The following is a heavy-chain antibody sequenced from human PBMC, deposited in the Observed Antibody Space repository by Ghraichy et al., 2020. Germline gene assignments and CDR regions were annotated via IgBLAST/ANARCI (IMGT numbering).Heavy chain of an antibody. CDR3: TTKNGFTEGVDY. V-gene: IGHV3-15*07. Sequence: GESLNISCTASSFTLSDAWMTWVRQAPGKGLEWLGHVKSLSYDGTIEYAPPVKDRFTISRDDSKNTLYLQMNSLKTEDTAIYYCTTKNGFTEGVDYWGQGTLVTVSS. CDR1: SFTLSDAW. CDR2: VKSLSYDGTI. J-gene: IGHJ4*02. D-gene: IGHD5-24*01.